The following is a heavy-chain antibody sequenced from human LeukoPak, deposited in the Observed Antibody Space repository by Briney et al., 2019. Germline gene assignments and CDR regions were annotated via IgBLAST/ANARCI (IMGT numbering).Heavy chain of an antibody. CDR2: ISGSGGST. D-gene: IGHD4-17*01. CDR1: GFTLSSYA. CDR3: APLGVTTWLDY. J-gene: IGHJ4*02. V-gene: IGHV3-23*01. Sequence: SGGSLRLSCAASGFTLSSYAMTWVRQAPGKGLEWVSAISGSGGSTYYADSVKGRFTISRDNSKNTLYLQMNSLRAEDTAVYYCAPLGVTTWLDYWGQGTLVTVSS.